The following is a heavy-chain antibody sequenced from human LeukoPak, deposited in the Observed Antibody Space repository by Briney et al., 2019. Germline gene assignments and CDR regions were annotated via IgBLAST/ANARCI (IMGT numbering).Heavy chain of an antibody. CDR1: GFTFSSYS. Sequence: GGSLRLSCAASGFTFSSYSMNWVRQAPGKGLEWVSYISSSSSTIYYADSVKGRFTISRDNAKNSLYLQMNSLRAEDTAVYYCARDYTAYYYYMDVWGKGTTVTVSS. J-gene: IGHJ6*03. CDR2: ISSSSSTI. V-gene: IGHV3-48*01. D-gene: IGHD3-16*01. CDR3: ARDYTAYYYYMDV.